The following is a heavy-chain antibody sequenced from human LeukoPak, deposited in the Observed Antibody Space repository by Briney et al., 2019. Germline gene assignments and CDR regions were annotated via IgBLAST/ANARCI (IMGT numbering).Heavy chain of an antibody. Sequence: SETLSLTCTVSGGSISSSSYYWGWIRQPPGKGLEWIGRIYTSGSTNYNPSLKSRVTISVDTSKNQFSLKLSSVTAADTAVYYCARGEDIVVVPAAMGAFDIWGQGTMVTVSS. V-gene: IGHV4-61*02. D-gene: IGHD2-2*01. CDR1: GGSISSSSYY. J-gene: IGHJ3*02. CDR3: ARGEDIVVVPAAMGAFDI. CDR2: IYTSGST.